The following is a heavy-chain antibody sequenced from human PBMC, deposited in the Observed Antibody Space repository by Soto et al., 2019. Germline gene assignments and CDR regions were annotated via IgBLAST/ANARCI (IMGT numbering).Heavy chain of an antibody. Sequence: PSETLSLTCNVSGGSISTSRSYWAWIRQPPGKGLEWLANIFYSGSTYYNPSLASRVTVSVDTSKNEFSLKLRSVTAADTAVYNCARQPTTGDTDLWFDPWGQGTLVTVSS. D-gene: IGHD2-21*01. CDR1: GGSISTSRSY. CDR3: ARQPTTGDTDLWFDP. V-gene: IGHV4-39*01. J-gene: IGHJ5*02. CDR2: IFYSGST.